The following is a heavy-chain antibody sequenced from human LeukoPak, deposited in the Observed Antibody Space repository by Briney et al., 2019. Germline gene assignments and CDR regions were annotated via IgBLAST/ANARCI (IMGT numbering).Heavy chain of an antibody. CDR2: ISYDGSNR. CDR3: ARDYYYESGSYYSFDY. D-gene: IGHD3-22*01. V-gene: IGHV3-30*04. J-gene: IGHJ4*02. CDR1: GFTFSSYA. Sequence: PGGSLRLSCAASGFTFSSYAMHWVRQAPGKGLEWVAVISYDGSNRYYADSVKGRFTISRDNSNNTLYLQMNSLRPEDTAVYYCARDYYYESGSYYSFDYWGQGTLVTVSS.